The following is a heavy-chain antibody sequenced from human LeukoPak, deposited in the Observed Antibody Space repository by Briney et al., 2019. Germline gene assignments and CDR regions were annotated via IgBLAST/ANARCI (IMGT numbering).Heavy chain of an antibody. CDR3: TKATQWLAFDY. D-gene: IGHD6-19*01. V-gene: IGHV4-59*11. CDR2: IYNSGTT. J-gene: IGHJ4*02. Sequence: EPLSLTCTVSGGSISSHFWSWIRPPPGKGLEWIGNIYNSGTTNYNPSLNSRVTMSVDTSKNQLSLQLTSVTAADTAVYYCTKATQWLAFDYWGRGTLVTVSS. CDR1: GGSISSHF.